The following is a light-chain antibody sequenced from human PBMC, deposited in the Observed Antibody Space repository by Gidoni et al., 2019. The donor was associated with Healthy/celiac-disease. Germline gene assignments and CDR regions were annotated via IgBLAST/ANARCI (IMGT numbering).Light chain of an antibody. V-gene: IGLV8-61*01. CDR2: STN. J-gene: IGLJ1*01. Sequence: QTVVTQYPSFSVSPGGTVTLTCGLSSGSVSTSYYPSWYQQTPGQAPRTLIYSTNTRSSGVPDRFSGSILGNKAALTITGAQADDESDYYCVLYMGRGINYVFGTGTKVTVL. CDR1: SGSVSTSYY. CDR3: VLYMGRGINYV.